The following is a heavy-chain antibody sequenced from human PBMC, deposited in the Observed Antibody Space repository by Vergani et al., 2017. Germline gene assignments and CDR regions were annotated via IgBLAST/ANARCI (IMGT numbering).Heavy chain of an antibody. CDR1: GYSISRGYY. CDR3: ARQFWVSQGVGAFET. V-gene: IGHV4-38-2*02. D-gene: IGHD3-16*01. J-gene: IGHJ3*02. CDR2: VFHSGGA. Sequence: QVQLQESGPGLVKPSETLSLTCSVSGYSISRGYYWGGIRQPPGKGLEWFATVFHSGGAYYNPSLRRRVTISVETSKNQFSLRLTTLTAADTAVYYCARQFWVSQGVGAFETWGRGTEVSVSS.